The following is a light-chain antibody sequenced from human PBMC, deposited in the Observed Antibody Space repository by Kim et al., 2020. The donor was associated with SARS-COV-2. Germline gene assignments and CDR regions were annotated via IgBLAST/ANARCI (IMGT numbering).Light chain of an antibody. V-gene: IGKV3-20*01. Sequence: PGERATLSSSASQRISTNVVRTKHKPGKSPRLLIYGASSRATGIPDRFSGSGSGTDFTLTITGLEPEDFAVYYCHQYAGAPWTLGQGTKVDIK. CDR3: HQYAGAPWT. J-gene: IGKJ1*01. CDR1: QRISTN. CDR2: GAS.